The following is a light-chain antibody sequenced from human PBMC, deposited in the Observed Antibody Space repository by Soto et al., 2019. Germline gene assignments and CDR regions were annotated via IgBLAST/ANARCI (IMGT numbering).Light chain of an antibody. V-gene: IGKV3-15*01. CDR2: GAS. Sequence: EIVVTQSPAPMSLSPGESATLSCRASQSVSSSYLAWYQQKPGQAPRLLIYGASTRATGIPARFSGSGSGTEFTLTIRSLQSEDFAVYYCQQYNNWPPWTVGQGTKVDIK. J-gene: IGKJ1*01. CDR3: QQYNNWPPWT. CDR1: QSVSSSY.